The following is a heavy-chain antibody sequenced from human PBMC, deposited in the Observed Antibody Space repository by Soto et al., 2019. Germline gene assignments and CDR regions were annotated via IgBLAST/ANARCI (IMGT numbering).Heavy chain of an antibody. CDR1: GFTFSSYS. CDR3: ASRAPTARGPSSGYYYFDY. Sequence: GGSLRLSCAASGFTFSSYSMNWVRQAPGKGLEWVSYISSSSSTIYYADSVKGRFTISRDNAKNSLYLQMNSLRDEDTAVYYCASRAPTARGPSSGYYYFDYWGQGTLVTVSS. D-gene: IGHD3-22*01. CDR2: ISSSSSTI. J-gene: IGHJ4*02. V-gene: IGHV3-48*02.